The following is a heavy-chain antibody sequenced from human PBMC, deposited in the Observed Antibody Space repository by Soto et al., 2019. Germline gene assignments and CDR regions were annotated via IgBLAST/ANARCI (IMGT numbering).Heavy chain of an antibody. J-gene: IGHJ4*02. CDR3: ASWNCGSDY. D-gene: IGHD1-7*01. CDR1: GFSFLVDY. Sequence: QVQLMESGGGLVKPGGSLRLSCAASGFSFLVDYMSWTRQAPGKGPEGISYISGSGSSVYYTDSVKGRFTISRDNTKNSLYLQMNSLRADDTGVYYCASWNCGSDYWGQGTLVTVSS. CDR2: ISGSGSSV. V-gene: IGHV3-11*01.